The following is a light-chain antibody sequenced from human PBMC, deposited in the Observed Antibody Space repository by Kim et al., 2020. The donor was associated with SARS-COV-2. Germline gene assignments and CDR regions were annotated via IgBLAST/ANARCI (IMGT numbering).Light chain of an antibody. J-gene: IGLJ2*01. Sequence: GKTVTIPCTQSSGGIDDNYVQWYQQRPGDVPTTVIYEDDQRPSGVPDRFSGSIDSSSNSASLTISGLQTDDEADYYCQSYNRSIVVFGGGTQLTVL. CDR1: SGGIDDNY. CDR2: EDD. CDR3: QSYNRSIVV. V-gene: IGLV6-57*03.